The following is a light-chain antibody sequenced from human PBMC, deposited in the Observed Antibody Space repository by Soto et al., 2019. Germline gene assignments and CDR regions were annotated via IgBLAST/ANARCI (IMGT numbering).Light chain of an antibody. CDR2: EGS. Sequence: QSVLTQPASVSGSPGQSITISCTGTSSEVGSYNLVSWYQQHPGKAPKLMIYEGSKRPSGVSNRFSGSKSGNTASLTISGLQFEDEADYYCCSYAGSSTYVFGTGTKVTV. CDR3: CSYAGSSTYV. CDR1: SSEVGSYNL. J-gene: IGLJ1*01. V-gene: IGLV2-23*01.